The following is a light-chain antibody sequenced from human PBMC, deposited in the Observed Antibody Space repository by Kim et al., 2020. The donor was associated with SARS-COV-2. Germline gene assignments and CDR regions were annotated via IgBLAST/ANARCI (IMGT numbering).Light chain of an antibody. CDR1: TGAVSSGHY. V-gene: IGLV7-46*01. Sequence: PGGTVTLTCGSSTGAVSSGHYPYWLQQKPGQAPRTLIYYTTQKHSLTPARFSGSILGDKAALTLSGALPEDEADYYCLVSYANVWVFGGGTQLTVL. CDR2: YTT. J-gene: IGLJ3*02. CDR3: LVSYANVWV.